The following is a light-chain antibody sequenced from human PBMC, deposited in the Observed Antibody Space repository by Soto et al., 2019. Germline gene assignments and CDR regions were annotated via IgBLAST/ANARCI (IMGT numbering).Light chain of an antibody. CDR3: SSYTSGSTLRV. V-gene: IGLV2-14*01. CDR1: SSDVGGYNY. CDR2: EVS. J-gene: IGLJ2*01. Sequence: QSALTQPASVSGSPGQSITISCTGTSSDVGGYNYVSWYQQHPGKGPKLMIYEVSNRPSGVSNRFSGSKSGNTASLTISGLQAEDEADYYCSSYTSGSTLRVFGGGTKVTVL.